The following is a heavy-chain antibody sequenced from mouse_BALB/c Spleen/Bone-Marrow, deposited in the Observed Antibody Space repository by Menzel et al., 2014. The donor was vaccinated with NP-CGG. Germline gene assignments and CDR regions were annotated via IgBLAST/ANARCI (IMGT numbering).Heavy chain of an antibody. V-gene: IGHV1-12*01. J-gene: IGHJ2*01. CDR3: ARSNWDGGNYFDY. D-gene: IGHD4-1*01. CDR2: IYPGNGDT. Sequence: QVQLQQSGAEQVKPGASVKMSCKAPGYTFTSCNMHWVKQTPGQGLEWIGTIYPGNGDTSYNQKFKGKATLTADKSSSTAYMQLSSLTSEDSAVYYCARSNWDGGNYFDYWGQGTTLTVSS. CDR1: GYTFTSCN.